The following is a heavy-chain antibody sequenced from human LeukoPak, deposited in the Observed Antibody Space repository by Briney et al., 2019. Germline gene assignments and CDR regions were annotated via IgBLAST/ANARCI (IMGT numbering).Heavy chain of an antibody. CDR1: GYTFTGYY. CDR3: ARGDFLRYFNYYSYYMDV. D-gene: IGHD3-9*01. V-gene: IGHV1-2*02. J-gene: IGHJ6*03. CDR2: INPNSGGT. Sequence: GASVKVSCKASGYTFTGYYLHWVRQAPGQGLEWMGWINPNSGGTNYAMKFQGRVTLTRDTSITTAYMELSRLKSDDTAVYYCARGDFLRYFNYYSYYMDVWGKGTTVTISS.